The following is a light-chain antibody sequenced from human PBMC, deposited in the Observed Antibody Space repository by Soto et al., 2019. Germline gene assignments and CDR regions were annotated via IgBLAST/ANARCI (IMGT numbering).Light chain of an antibody. CDR3: CSYAGSSPPYV. CDR1: SSDVGSYNL. V-gene: IGLV2-23*02. CDR2: EVS. J-gene: IGLJ1*01. Sequence: QSVLTQPASVSGSPGQSITISCTGTSSDVGSYNLVSWYQQHPGKAPKVMIYEVSKRPSGVSNRFSGSKSGNTASLTISGLQAEDEADYYCCSYAGSSPPYVFGTGTQLTVL.